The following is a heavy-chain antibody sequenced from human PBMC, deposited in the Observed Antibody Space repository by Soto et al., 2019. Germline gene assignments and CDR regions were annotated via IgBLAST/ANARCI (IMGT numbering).Heavy chain of an antibody. CDR3: ARGGHVVVVTAALEY. V-gene: IGHV1-46*01. CDR1: GDTFTDYY. CDR2: VNPSGGHT. D-gene: IGHD2-21*02. J-gene: IGHJ4*02. Sequence: QVQLMQSGAEVKKPGASVKVSCKASGDTFTDYYIHWVRQAPGQGLEWMGTVNPSGGHTTYAQHLLGRVTMTQDTSTSTLYMELNSLTSEDTAVYYCARGGHVVVVTAALEYWGQGTLVTVSS.